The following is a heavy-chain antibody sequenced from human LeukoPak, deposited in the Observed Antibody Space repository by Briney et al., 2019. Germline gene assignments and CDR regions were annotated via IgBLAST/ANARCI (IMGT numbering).Heavy chain of an antibody. CDR3: ARDLLRVDTAMDVYYYYGMDV. CDR2: ISAYNGNT. D-gene: IGHD5-18*01. Sequence: GAPVKVSCKASGYTFTSYGISWVRQAPGQGLEWMGWISAYNGNTNYAQKLQGRVTMTTDTSTSTAYMELRSLRSDDTAVYYCARDLLRVDTAMDVYYYYGMDVWGQGTTVTVS. CDR1: GYTFTSYG. V-gene: IGHV1-18*01. J-gene: IGHJ6*02.